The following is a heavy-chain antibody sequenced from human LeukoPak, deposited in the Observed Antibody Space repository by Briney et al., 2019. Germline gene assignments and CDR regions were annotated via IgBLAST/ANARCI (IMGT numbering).Heavy chain of an antibody. J-gene: IGHJ4*02. Sequence: PGGSLRLSCAASGFTFSDAWMSWVRQAPGKGLEWVGRIKSKVDGGTTDYAAPVKGRFTISRDDSKNTLYLQMNSLKTEDTAVYYCTTDGRGWGQGTLVTVSS. CDR1: GFTFSDAW. CDR2: IKSKVDGGTT. D-gene: IGHD2-15*01. V-gene: IGHV3-15*01. CDR3: TTDGRG.